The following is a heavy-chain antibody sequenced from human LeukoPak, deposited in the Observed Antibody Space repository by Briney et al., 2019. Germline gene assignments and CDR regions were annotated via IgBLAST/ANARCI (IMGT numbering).Heavy chain of an antibody. CDR3: ARDNGVGANADAFDI. CDR1: GYSLSSGYY. Sequence: SETLPLTCTVSGYSLSSGYYWGWVRQPPGKGLEWIGRIYHSWRTYYNPSLKSRVTISVDTSKNQFSLKLSSVPAADTAVYYCARDNGVGANADAFDIWGQGTMVTVSS. D-gene: IGHD1-26*01. J-gene: IGHJ3*02. CDR2: IYHSWRT. V-gene: IGHV4-38-2*02.